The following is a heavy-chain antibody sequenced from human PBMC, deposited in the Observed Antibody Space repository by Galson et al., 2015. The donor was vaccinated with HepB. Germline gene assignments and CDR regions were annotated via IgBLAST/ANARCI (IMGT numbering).Heavy chain of an antibody. D-gene: IGHD3-3*01. J-gene: IGHJ3*02. CDR3: ARGQTYYDFWSGYIAFDI. V-gene: IGHV1-2*04. Sequence: SVKVSCKASGYTFTGYYMHWVRQAPGQGLEWMGWINPNSGGTNYAQKFQGWVTMTRGTSISTAYMELSRLRSDDTAVYYCARGQTYYDFWSGYIAFDIWGQGTMVTVSS. CDR2: INPNSGGT. CDR1: GYTFTGYY.